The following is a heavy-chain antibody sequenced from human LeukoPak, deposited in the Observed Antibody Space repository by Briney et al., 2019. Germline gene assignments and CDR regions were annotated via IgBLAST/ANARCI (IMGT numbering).Heavy chain of an antibody. V-gene: IGHV3-23*01. CDR2: ISGSGDGT. J-gene: IGHJ4*02. CDR1: GFTFSSYA. D-gene: IGHD6-19*01. CDR3: ARDPSAVSGPIDY. Sequence: GGSLRLSCAASGFTFSSYAMSWVRQAPGKGLELVSAISGSGDGTYYADSVKGRFTISRDNAKNTLNLQMNSLRTEDTAVYYCARDPSAVSGPIDYWGQGTLVTVSS.